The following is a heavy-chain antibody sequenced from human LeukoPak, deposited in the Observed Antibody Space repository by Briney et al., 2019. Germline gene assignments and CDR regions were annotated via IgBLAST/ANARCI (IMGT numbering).Heavy chain of an antibody. CDR1: GFVFSSYE. CDR2: ISSSGTTI. D-gene: IGHD5-12*01. CDR3: ARDFRYAFDN. J-gene: IGHJ4*02. Sequence: GGSLRLSCAASGFVFSSYEMNWVRQAPGKGLEWVSYISSSGTTIYYADSVKGRFTISRDNAKNSLSLQMNSLRAEDTAVYYCARDFRYAFDNWGQGTLVTVSS. V-gene: IGHV3-48*03.